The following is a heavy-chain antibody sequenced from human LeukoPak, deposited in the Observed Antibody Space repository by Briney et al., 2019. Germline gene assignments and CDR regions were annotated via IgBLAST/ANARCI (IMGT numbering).Heavy chain of an antibody. CDR1: GGSISSYY. V-gene: IGHV4-59*08. D-gene: IGHD6-19*01. CDR2: IYYSGST. J-gene: IGHJ4*02. CDR3: ARQLRGEAVAGHLQPFDY. Sequence: SETLSLICTVSGGSISSYYWNWIRQPPGKGLEWIVYIYYSGSTNYNPSLNSRVTISVDTSKNQFSLKLSSVTAADTAVYFCARQLRGEAVAGHLQPFDYWGQGTLVTVSS.